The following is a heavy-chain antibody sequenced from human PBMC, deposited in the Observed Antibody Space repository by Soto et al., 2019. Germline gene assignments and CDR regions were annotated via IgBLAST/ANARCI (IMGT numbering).Heavy chain of an antibody. CDR2: INPNSGVT. D-gene: IGHD2-2*01. V-gene: IGHV1-2*02. J-gene: IGHJ4*02. CDR1: GYTLSAYY. Sequence: ASVKVSCKDSGYTLSAYYMHWVRQAPGQGLEWMGWINPNSGVTKYAQKFQGRVTMTSDLSISTAYMELSSLRSDNTAVYYCARHRPAVGAAASGAWLGSWGQGTLVTVSS. CDR3: ARHRPAVGAAASGAWLGS.